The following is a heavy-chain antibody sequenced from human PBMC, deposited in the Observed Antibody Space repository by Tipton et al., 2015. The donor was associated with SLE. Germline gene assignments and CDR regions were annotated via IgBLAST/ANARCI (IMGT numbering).Heavy chain of an antibody. CDR2: ISYDGSNK. V-gene: IGHV3-30*04. CDR1: GFTFSTYA. CDR3: ARELIPLYGTDV. Sequence: SLRLSCAASGFTFSTYAMHWVRQAPGKGLEWVAVISYDGSNKYYADSVKGRFTISRDNSKNTLYLQMNSLRAEDTAVYYCARELIPLYGTDVWGQGTTVTVSS. D-gene: IGHD3-16*01. J-gene: IGHJ6*02.